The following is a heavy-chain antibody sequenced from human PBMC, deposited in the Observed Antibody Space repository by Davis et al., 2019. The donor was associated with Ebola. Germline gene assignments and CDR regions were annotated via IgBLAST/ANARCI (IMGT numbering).Heavy chain of an antibody. J-gene: IGHJ6*04. CDR2: FYHSGST. Sequence: MPSETLSLTCAVSGGSISSGGYSWSWIRQPPGKGLEWIGYFYHSGSTYYNPSLKSRVTISVDRSKNQFSLKLSSVTAADTAVYYCARGIWFRYYYYGMDVWGKGTTVTVSS. CDR1: GGSISSGGYS. V-gene: IGHV4-30-2*02. D-gene: IGHD3-10*01. CDR3: ARGIWFRYYYYGMDV.